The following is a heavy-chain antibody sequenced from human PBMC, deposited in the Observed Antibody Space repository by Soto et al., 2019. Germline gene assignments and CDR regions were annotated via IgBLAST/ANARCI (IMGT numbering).Heavy chain of an antibody. CDR1: GYTFSNYD. V-gene: IGHV1-8*01. CDR2: MNPDSGNT. J-gene: IGHJ4*02. D-gene: IGHD3-10*01. CDR3: ARGGFGTGSYFNY. Sequence: QVQLVHSGAEVRRPGASVKVSCWASGYTFSNYDINWVRQATGQGLEWMGWMNPDSGNTGYAQKFQGRVTMTRDTSISTAYLELSSLRSEDTAVYYCARGGFGTGSYFNYWGQGTLVIVSS.